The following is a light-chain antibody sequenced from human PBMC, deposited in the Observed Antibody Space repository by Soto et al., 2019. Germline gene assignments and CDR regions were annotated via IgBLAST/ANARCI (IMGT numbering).Light chain of an antibody. V-gene: IGLV2-14*03. CDR1: SSEVGGNNY. Sequence: QSVLTQPASVSGSPGQSITISSTGKSSEVGGNNYISWYQQHPGKAPKFMIYDVSSRPSGVSNRFSGSKSGITASLTISWLQAEDEADYYCCSYTTSNTRQIVFGTGTKVTVL. CDR3: CSYTTSNTRQIV. J-gene: IGLJ1*01. CDR2: DVS.